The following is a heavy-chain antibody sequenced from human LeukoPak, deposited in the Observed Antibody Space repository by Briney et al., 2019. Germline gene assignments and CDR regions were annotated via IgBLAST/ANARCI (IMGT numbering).Heavy chain of an antibody. Sequence: PSETLSLTCAVSGDSISSNYWWTWVRQPPGKGLEWIGEIHHSGSTNSSPSLKSRATISVDYSRNQFSLGLSSVTAADTAVYYCARGIPGYFGTSGYYYEYWGQGTLVTVSS. CDR2: IHHSGST. D-gene: IGHD3-22*01. CDR1: GDSISSNYW. CDR3: ARGIPGYFGTSGYYYEY. J-gene: IGHJ4*02. V-gene: IGHV4-4*02.